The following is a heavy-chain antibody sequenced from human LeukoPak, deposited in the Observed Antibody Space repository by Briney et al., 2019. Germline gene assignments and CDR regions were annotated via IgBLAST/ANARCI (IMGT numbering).Heavy chain of an antibody. J-gene: IGHJ4*02. CDR2: IKEDGSEK. CDR1: GLTFSTYG. V-gene: IGHV3-7*05. Sequence: PGRSLRLSCAASGLTFSTYGVHWVRQAPGKGLEWVASIKEDGSEKYHVDSVKGRFTVSRDNAKNSLYLQMNSLRVEDTAVYYCARDTGYHTFDYWGQGTLVTVSS. D-gene: IGHD5-12*01. CDR3: ARDTGYHTFDY.